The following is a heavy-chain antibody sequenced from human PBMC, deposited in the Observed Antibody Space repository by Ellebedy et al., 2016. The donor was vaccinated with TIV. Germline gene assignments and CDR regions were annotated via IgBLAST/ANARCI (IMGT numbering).Heavy chain of an antibody. J-gene: IGHJ4*02. Sequence: GESLKISXAASGFTFRRFRMSWVRQAPGKGLEWISYISRSSSITHYADSVKGRFAISRDNAKNRLYLQMNSLRADDTAVYYCAVTTGTATTSRFEYWGQGILVIVSS. CDR2: ISRSSSIT. D-gene: IGHD1-1*01. CDR3: AVTTGTATTSRFEY. V-gene: IGHV3-48*01. CDR1: GFTFRRFR.